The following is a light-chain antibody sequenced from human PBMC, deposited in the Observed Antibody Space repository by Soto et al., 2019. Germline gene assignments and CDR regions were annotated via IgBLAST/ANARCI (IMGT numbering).Light chain of an antibody. J-gene: IGKJ4*01. V-gene: IGKV1-39*01. CDR1: QSINSY. CDR2: SAS. CDR3: QQSYSTPLT. Sequence: DIQMTHSPSSLSASVGDRVTITCRASQSINSYLHWYQQKPGKAPELLIYSASSLQSGVPSRFSGSGSGRDFTLTISSLQPEDFATYYCQQSYSTPLTFGGGTKV.